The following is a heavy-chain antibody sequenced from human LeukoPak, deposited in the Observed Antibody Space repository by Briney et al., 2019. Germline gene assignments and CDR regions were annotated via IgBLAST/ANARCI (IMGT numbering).Heavy chain of an antibody. Sequence: ASVKCSCKASGGTLSSYAISWVRQAPGQGLEWMGGIIPIFGTANYAQKFQARVTITADESTSTAYMELSSLRSEDTAVYYRACSPGKWIDNWFDPWGQGTLVTVSS. J-gene: IGHJ5*02. CDR1: GGTLSSYA. CDR3: ACSPGKWIDNWFDP. V-gene: IGHV1-69*13. D-gene: IGHD5-12*01. CDR2: IIPIFGTA.